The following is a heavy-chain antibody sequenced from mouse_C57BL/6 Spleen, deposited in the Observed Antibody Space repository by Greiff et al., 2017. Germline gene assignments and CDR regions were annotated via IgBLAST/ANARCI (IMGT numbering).Heavy chain of an antibody. CDR1: GSTFTSYW. CDR2: IHPSDSDT. Sequence: QVQLQQPGAELVQPGASVPVSCKASGSTFTSYWMHWVKQRPGQGLECIGRIHPSDSDTNYNQKFKGKATLTVYKSSSTAYMQLSSLTSEDSAVYDCAMGGNYGDAMDYWGQGTSVTVSS. D-gene: IGHD2-1*01. V-gene: IGHV1-74*01. J-gene: IGHJ4*01. CDR3: AMGGNYGDAMDY.